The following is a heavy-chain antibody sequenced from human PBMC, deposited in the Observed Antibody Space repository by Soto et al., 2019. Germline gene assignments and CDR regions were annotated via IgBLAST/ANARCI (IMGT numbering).Heavy chain of an antibody. J-gene: IGHJ6*03. CDR2: INPNSGVT. Sequence: QVQLVQSGAEVKKPGASVTVSCRSSGDTFTDYYMHWVRQAPGQGLEWMGWINPNSGVTKYAQKFQGWVTMTRDTSIRTVYMQRSRLRSDDTAVYYCARESGGATATLDYYYFYMDVWGRGTTVTVSS. V-gene: IGHV1-2*04. D-gene: IGHD5-12*01. CDR1: GDTFTDYY. CDR3: ARESGGATATLDYYYFYMDV.